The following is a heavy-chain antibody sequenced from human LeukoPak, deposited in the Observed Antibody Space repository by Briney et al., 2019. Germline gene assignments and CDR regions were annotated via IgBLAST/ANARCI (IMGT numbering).Heavy chain of an antibody. D-gene: IGHD3-10*01. V-gene: IGHV3-74*01. CDR3: ARGGWFRGQGPDY. Sequence: PGGSLRLSCAASGFTFSSYWMHWVRQAPGKGLVWVSRINSDGSSTSYADSVKGRFTISRDNAKNTLYLQINSLRAEDTAVYYCARGGWFRGQGPDYWGQGTLVTVSS. CDR1: GFTFSSYW. J-gene: IGHJ4*02. CDR2: INSDGSST.